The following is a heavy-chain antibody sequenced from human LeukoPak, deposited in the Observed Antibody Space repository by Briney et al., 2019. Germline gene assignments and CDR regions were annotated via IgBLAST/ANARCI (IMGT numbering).Heavy chain of an antibody. D-gene: IGHD2-21*02. CDR2: VSHTGGT. CDR1: GGSFSDFH. J-gene: IGHJ4*02. Sequence: PSETLSLTCAVYGGSFSDFHWTWIRRTPGKGLEWIAEVSHTGGTNYNPSLKSRVTISLDTSKNHFSLRLTSMSAADTGVYYCARGFVTHFDYWGQGTLVTVSS. V-gene: IGHV4-34*01. CDR3: ARGFVTHFDY.